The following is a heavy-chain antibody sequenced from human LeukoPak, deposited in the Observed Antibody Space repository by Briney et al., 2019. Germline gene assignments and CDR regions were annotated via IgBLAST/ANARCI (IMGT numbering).Heavy chain of an antibody. D-gene: IGHD3-22*01. J-gene: IGHJ4*02. V-gene: IGHV3-15*01. Sequence: GGSLRLSCAASGFTFSNAWMSWVRQAPGKGLEWVGRVKSKTDGGTTECAAPLKGRFTISRDDSKNTLYLQMNSLKTEDTAVYYCTTEYTAYYYDSSGYYYWGQGTLVTVSS. CDR1: GFTFSNAW. CDR2: VKSKTDGGTT. CDR3: TTEYTAYYYDSSGYYY.